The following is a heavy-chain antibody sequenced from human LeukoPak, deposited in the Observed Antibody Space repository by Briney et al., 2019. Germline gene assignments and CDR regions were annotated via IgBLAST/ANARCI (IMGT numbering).Heavy chain of an antibody. CDR3: TRGGSMVRGVL. V-gene: IGHV3-53*01. CDR1: GFTFSTYA. D-gene: IGHD3-10*01. CDR2: MNSGGST. J-gene: IGHJ4*02. Sequence: GGSLRLSCAASGFTFSTYAMSWVRQAPGKGLEWVSAMNSGGSTFYADSVKGRFIISRDKSRNTLYLQMNSLSVDDTAVYYCTRGGSMVRGVLWGQGTLVTVSS.